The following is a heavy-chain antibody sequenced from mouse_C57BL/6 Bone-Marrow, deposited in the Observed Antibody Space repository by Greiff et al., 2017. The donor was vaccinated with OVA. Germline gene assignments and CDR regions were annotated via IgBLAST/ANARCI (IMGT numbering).Heavy chain of an antibody. D-gene: IGHD1-1*01. CDR1: GYSITSDY. CDR3: ARWHYGSSPYWYFDV. CDR2: ISYSGST. Sequence: EVKLVESGPGLAKPSQTLSLTCSVTGYSITSDYWNWIRKFPGNKLEYMGYISYSGSTYYNPSLKSRISITRDTSKNQYYLQLNSVTTEDTATYYCARWHYGSSPYWYFDVWGTGTTVTVSS. V-gene: IGHV3-8*01. J-gene: IGHJ1*03.